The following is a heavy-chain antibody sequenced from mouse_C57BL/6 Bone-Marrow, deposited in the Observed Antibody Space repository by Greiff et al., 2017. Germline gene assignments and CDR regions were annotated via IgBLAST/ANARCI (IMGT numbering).Heavy chain of an antibody. Sequence: EVKLMESGGGLVQPGGSLSLSCAAPGFTFTDYYMSWVRQPPGKALEWLGFIRNKANGYTTEYSASVKGRFTISRDHSQSILYLQMNALGAEDSATYYCARWGFAYWGQGTMVTVSA. CDR2: IRNKANGYTT. J-gene: IGHJ3*01. CDR3: ARWGFAY. V-gene: IGHV7-3*01. CDR1: GFTFTDYY.